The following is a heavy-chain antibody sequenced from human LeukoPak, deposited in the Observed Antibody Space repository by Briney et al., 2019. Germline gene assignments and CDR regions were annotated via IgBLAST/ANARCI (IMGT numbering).Heavy chain of an antibody. D-gene: IGHD2-2*02. CDR2: FYYSGST. J-gene: IGHJ6*03. CDR3: ASGPVTYCSSTSCYKSSYYYYYYMDV. Sequence: SETLSLTCTVSGGSLSSYYWSWIRQPPGKGLEWIGYFYYSGSTNYNPSLKSRVTISVDTSKNQFSLKLSSVTAADTAVYYCASGPVTYCSSTSCYKSSYYYYYYMDVWSKGTTVTVSS. CDR1: GGSLSSYY. V-gene: IGHV4-59*01.